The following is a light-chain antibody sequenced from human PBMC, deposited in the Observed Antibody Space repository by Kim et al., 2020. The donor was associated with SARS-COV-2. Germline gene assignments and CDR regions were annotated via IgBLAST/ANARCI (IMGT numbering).Light chain of an antibody. CDR2: YDS. Sequence: YELTQPPSVSVAPGKTARITCGGNNIGSKSVHWYQQKPGQAPVLVIYYDSDRPSGIPERFSGSNSGNTATLTISRVEAGDEADYYFQVWDSSSDHPVFGGGTQLTVL. V-gene: IGLV3-21*04. CDR1: NIGSKS. CDR3: QVWDSSSDHPV. J-gene: IGLJ3*02.